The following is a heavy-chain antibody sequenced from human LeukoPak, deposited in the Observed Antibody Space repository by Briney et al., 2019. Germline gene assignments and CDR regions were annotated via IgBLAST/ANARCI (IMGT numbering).Heavy chain of an antibody. V-gene: IGHV3-7*01. Sequence: PGGSLRLSCAASGFTFNSYWMSWVPQAPGKGLEWVANIKHDGSNKYYVDSVKGRFTISRDNAKNSLYLQMNSLRAEDTAVYYCASSREYYYGYRDQELPPSPIDWGQGTLVTV. CDR3: ASSREYYYGYRDQELPPSPID. J-gene: IGHJ4*02. CDR1: GFTFNSYW. CDR2: IKHDGSNK. D-gene: IGHD3-10*01.